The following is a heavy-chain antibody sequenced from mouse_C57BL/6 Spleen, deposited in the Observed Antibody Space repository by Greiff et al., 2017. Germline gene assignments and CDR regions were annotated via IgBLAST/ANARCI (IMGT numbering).Heavy chain of an antibody. J-gene: IGHJ3*01. V-gene: IGHV1-64*01. CDR1: GYTFTSYW. CDR2: IHPNSGST. Sequence: QVQLQQPGAELVKPGASVKLSCKASGYTFTSYWMHWVKQRPGQGLEWIGMIHPNSGSTNYNEKFKSKATLTVDKSSSTAYIQLSSLTSQDSAVYYCASGGKRGTCFAYWGQKTLFTVSA. CDR3: ASGGKRGTCFAY. D-gene: IGHD2-1*01.